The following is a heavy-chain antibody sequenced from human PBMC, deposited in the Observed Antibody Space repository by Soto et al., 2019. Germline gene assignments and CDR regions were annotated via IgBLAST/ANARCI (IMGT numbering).Heavy chain of an antibody. J-gene: IGHJ4*01. CDR1: GFTFSSYG. V-gene: IGHV3-30*03. CDR3: ARSPYSVSYLAYFDY. Sequence: QVQLVESGGGVVQPGRSLRLSCAASGFTFSSYGMHWVRQAPGKGLEWVAVISYDGSNKYYADSVKCRFTISRDNSKITLYLQMNSLRAEDTAVYYCARSPYSVSYLAYFDYWGHGTLVIVSS. CDR2: ISYDGSNK. D-gene: IGHD1-26*01.